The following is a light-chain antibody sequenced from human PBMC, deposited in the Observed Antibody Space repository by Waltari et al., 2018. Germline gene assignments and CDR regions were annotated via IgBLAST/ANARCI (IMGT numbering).Light chain of an antibody. CDR2: DNR. CDR3: QSYDSSLSGVV. Sequence: QSVLTQPPSVSGAPGQRVTISCTGSSSNIGAGYDVHWYQQLPGTAPKLLIYDNRSRPSGVPDRFSGSKSGTSASLAITGLQAEDEADYYGQSYDSSLSGVVFGGGTKLTVL. CDR1: SSNIGAGYD. J-gene: IGLJ3*02. V-gene: IGLV1-40*01.